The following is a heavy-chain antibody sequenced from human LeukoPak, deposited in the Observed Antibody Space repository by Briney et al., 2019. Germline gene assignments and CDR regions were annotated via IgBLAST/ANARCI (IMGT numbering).Heavy chain of an antibody. CDR3: ARSITMVRGVYYFDY. CDR1: GFTFSTYG. D-gene: IGHD3-10*01. CDR2: ISYDGDNK. J-gene: IGHJ4*02. V-gene: IGHV3-33*08. Sequence: GGSLRLSCAASGFTFSTYGMHWVRQALGKGLEWVAVISYDGDNKYYADSVKGRFTISRDNSKNSLYLQMNSLRAEDTAVYYCARSITMVRGVYYFDYWGQGTLVTVSS.